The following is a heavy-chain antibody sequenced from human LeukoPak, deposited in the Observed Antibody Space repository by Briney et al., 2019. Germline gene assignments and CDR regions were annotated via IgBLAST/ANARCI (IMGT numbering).Heavy chain of an antibody. CDR3: ARVGRD. CDR2: ISYDGSNK. V-gene: IGHV3-30*04. CDR1: GFTFSSYA. J-gene: IGHJ4*02. D-gene: IGHD1-26*01. Sequence: PGRSLRLSSAASGFTFSSYAMHWVRQAPGKGLEWVAVISYDGSNKYYADSVKGRFTISRDNSKNTLYLQMNSLRAEDTAVYYCARVGRDWGQGTLVTVSS.